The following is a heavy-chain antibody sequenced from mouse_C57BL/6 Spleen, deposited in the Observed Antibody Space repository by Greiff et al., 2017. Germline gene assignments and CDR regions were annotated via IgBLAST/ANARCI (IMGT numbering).Heavy chain of an antibody. D-gene: IGHD1-1*01. Sequence: EVKLVESGGGLVQPGGSMKLSCVASGFTFSNYWMNWVRQSPEKGLEWVAQIRLKSDNYATHYAESVKGRFTISRDDSKSSVYLQMNNLRAEDTGIYYCTGGVYYGSSIFAYWGQGTLVTVSA. J-gene: IGHJ3*01. CDR3: TGGVYYGSSIFAY. CDR2: IRLKSDNYAT. V-gene: IGHV6-3*01. CDR1: GFTFSNYW.